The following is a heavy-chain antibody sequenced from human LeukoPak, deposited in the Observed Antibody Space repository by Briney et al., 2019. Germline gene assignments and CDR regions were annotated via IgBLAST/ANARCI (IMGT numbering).Heavy chain of an antibody. CDR2: MNPNNGNT. CDR1: GYTFTNDN. CDR3: ARGIPADY. Sequence: VSVKVSCKASGYTFTNDNINWVRQATGQGLEWMGWMNPNNGNTGFAQKFQDRVTLTRNTSISTAYMELSSLRSEDTAVYYCARGIPADYWGQGTLVTVPS. J-gene: IGHJ4*02. V-gene: IGHV1-8*01. D-gene: IGHD6-13*01.